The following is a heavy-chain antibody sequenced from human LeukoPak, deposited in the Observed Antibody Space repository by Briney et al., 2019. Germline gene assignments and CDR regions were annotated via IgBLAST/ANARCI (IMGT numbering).Heavy chain of an antibody. CDR1: GFSFSANS. V-gene: IGHV3-48*04. CDR2: ISSSSSTI. Sequence: GGSLRLSCAASGFSFSANSMNWVRQAPGEGLEWVAYISSSSSTIYYADSVKGRFTISRDNAKNSLYLQMNSLRAEDTAVYYCAREGPNDAFDIWGQGTMVTVSS. CDR3: AREGPNDAFDI. J-gene: IGHJ3*02.